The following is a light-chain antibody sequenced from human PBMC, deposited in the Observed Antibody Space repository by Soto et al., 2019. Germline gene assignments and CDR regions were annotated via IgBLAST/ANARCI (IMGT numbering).Light chain of an antibody. Sequence: EILMTQSPATLPVSPGERANLSCRASQRVSPNVAWYQQRPGQAPRLLIYGASTRATGIPGRFSGSGSGTEFTLSISSLESEDFAVYYCQQYYTWPSFGQGTRLENK. V-gene: IGKV3-15*01. CDR2: GAS. J-gene: IGKJ5*01. CDR3: QQYYTWPS. CDR1: QRVSPN.